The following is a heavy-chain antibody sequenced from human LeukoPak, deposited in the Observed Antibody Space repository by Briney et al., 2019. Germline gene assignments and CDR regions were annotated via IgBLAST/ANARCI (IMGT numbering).Heavy chain of an antibody. CDR3: AREYSSSSGRSFDY. CDR1: GFTFSRYW. V-gene: IGHV3-48*01. J-gene: IGHJ4*02. D-gene: IGHD6-6*01. Sequence: GGSLRLSCVASGFTFSRYWMSWVRQAPGKGLEWVSYISPSATTIYYADSVKGRFTISRDSAKNSLYLQMNSLRAEDTAVYYCAREYSSSSGRSFDYWGQGTLVTVSS. CDR2: ISPSATTI.